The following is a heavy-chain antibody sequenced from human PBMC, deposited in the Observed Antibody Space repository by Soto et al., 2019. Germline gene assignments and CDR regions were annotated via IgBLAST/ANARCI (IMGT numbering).Heavy chain of an antibody. V-gene: IGHV1-69*13. J-gene: IGHJ4*02. D-gene: IGHD1-1*01. Sequence: SVKVSCKASGGTFSSYAISWVRQAPGQGLEWMGGIIPIFGTANYAQKFQGRVTITADESTSTAYMELSSLRSEDTAVYYCARTGNDYSTFDYRGQGTLVTVSS. CDR1: GGTFSSYA. CDR2: IIPIFGTA. CDR3: ARTGNDYSTFDY.